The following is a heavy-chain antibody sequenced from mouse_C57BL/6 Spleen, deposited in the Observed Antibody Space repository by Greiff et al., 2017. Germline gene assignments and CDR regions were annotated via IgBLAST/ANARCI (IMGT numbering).Heavy chain of an antibody. V-gene: IGHV5-16*01. CDR2: INYDGSST. CDR1: GFTFSDYY. CDR3: ARGRGGDWYFDV. Sequence: EVMLVESEGGLVQPGSSMKLSCTASGFTFSDYYMAWVRQVPEKGLEWVANINYDGSSTYYLDSLKSRFIISRDNAKNILYLQMSSLKSEDTATYYCARGRGGDWYFDVWGTGTTVTVSS. J-gene: IGHJ1*03.